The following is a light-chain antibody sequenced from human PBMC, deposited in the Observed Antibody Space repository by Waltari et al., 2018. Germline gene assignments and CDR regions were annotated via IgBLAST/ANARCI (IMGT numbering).Light chain of an antibody. V-gene: IGKV1-27*01. J-gene: IGKJ1*01. CDR2: TAS. Sequence: DIQMTQSPSSLSASVGDRVTLTCRASQGISNYLAWYQQKPGKVPKLLIHTASTLQSGVPSRFSGSGSGTDFTLTISSLQPEDVATYYCQKYNNAPWTFGQGTKVEIK. CDR3: QKYNNAPWT. CDR1: QGISNY.